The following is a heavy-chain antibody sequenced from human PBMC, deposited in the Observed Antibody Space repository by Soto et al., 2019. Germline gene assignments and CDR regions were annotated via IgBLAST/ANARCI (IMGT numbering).Heavy chain of an antibody. J-gene: IGHJ4*02. D-gene: IGHD6-6*01. CDR1: GGTLSAYY. V-gene: IGHV4-59*01. CDR3: ARSIAVPSSDIDH. CDR2: VYDTGST. Sequence: SETLSLTCSVSGGTLSAYYRSWIRQAPGKGLEWIGYVYDTGSTSYKPSLQSRVTIAVDTSKKQFSLSLRLVTAVDTAVYFCARSIAVPSSDIDHWGQGTRVTVSS.